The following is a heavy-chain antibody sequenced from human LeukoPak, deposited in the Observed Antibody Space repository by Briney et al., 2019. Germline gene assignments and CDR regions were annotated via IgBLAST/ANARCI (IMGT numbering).Heavy chain of an antibody. CDR2: IKQDGSEK. J-gene: IGHJ4*02. CDR1: GFTFSSYW. D-gene: IGHD3-10*01. Sequence: QAGGSLRLSCAASGFTFSSYWMSWVRQAPGKGLEWVANIKQDGSEKYYVDSVKGRFTISRDNAKNSLHLQMNSLRAEDTAVYYCARVVWFGELLHFDYWGQGTLVTVSS. V-gene: IGHV3-7*03. CDR3: ARVVWFGELLHFDY.